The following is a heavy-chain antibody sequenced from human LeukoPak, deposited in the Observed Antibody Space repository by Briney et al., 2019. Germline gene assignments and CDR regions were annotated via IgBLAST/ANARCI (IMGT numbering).Heavy chain of an antibody. CDR2: IYYSGST. CDR1: GGSISSSSYY. J-gene: IGHJ3*02. CDR3: AILVGAAVSDAFDI. Sequence: SETLSLTCTVSGGSISSSSYYWGWIRQPPGKGLEWIGSIYYSGSTYYNPSLKSRVTISVDTSKNQFSLKLSSVTAADTAVYYRAILVGAAVSDAFDIWGQGTMVTVSS. D-gene: IGHD1-26*01. V-gene: IGHV4-39*01.